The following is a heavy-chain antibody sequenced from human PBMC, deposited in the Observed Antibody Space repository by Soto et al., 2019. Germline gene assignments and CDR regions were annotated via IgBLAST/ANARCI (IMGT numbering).Heavy chain of an antibody. J-gene: IGHJ3*02. D-gene: IGHD3-10*01. CDR1: GGSFSGYY. CDR2: INHSGST. CDR3: ARAQRRSGAFDI. V-gene: IGHV4-34*01. Sequence: QVQLQQWGAGLLKPSETLSLTCAVYGGSFSGYYWSWIRQPPGKGLEWIGEINHSGSTNYNPSLKSRVTISVDRSKNQFSLKLSSVTAADTAVYYCARAQRRSGAFDIWGQGTMVTVSS.